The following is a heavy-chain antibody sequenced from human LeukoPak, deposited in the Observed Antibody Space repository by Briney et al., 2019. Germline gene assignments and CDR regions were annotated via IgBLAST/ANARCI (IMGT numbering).Heavy chain of an antibody. CDR3: AREGGLLWFGEFLDV. CDR1: GFTFSSYS. D-gene: IGHD3-10*01. Sequence: GGSLRLSCAASGFTFSSYSMNWVRQAPGKGLEWVSSISSSSSYIYYADSVKGRFTISRDNAKNSLYLQMNSLRAEDTAVYYCAREGGLLWFGEFLDVWGQGTTVTVSS. J-gene: IGHJ6*02. V-gene: IGHV3-21*01. CDR2: ISSSSSYI.